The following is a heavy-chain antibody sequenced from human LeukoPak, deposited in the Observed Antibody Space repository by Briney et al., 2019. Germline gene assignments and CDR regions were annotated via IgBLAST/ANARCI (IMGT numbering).Heavy chain of an antibody. CDR3: ARALNPVTTRLPLLIGVLYYFDY. V-gene: IGHV4-38-2*02. CDR2: IYHSGST. Sequence: SETLSLTCIVSGYSSGYYWGWIRQPPGKGLEWIGSIYHSGSTYYNPSLKSRVTISVDTSKNQFSLKLNSVTAADTAVYYCARALNPVTTRLPLLIGVLYYFDYWGQGTLVTVSS. J-gene: IGHJ4*02. D-gene: IGHD4-17*01. CDR1: GYSSGYY.